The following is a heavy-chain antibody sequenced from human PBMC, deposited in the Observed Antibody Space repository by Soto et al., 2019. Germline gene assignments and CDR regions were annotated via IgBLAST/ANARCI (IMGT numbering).Heavy chain of an antibody. D-gene: IGHD3-3*01. CDR2: ISYDGSNK. V-gene: IGHV3-30*18. CDR3: AKDMYYDFWSGYPRWCYGMDV. Sequence: RLSCAASGFTFSSYGMHWVRQAPGKGLEWVAVISYDGSNKYYADSVKGRFTISRDNSKNTLYLQMNSLRAEDTAVYYCAKDMYYDFWSGYPRWCYGMDVWRQGTTVTVSS. CDR1: GFTFSSYG. J-gene: IGHJ6*02.